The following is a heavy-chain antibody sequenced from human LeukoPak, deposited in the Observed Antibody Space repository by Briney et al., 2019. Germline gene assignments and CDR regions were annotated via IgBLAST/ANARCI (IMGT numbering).Heavy chain of an antibody. CDR2: IKTKADNYAT. CDR3: TQPAYYYNVDV. V-gene: IGHV3-73*01. Sequence: PGGSLRLSCSASGLTFSVSAIHWVRQASGKGLEWVGRIKTKADNYATAYAASVKGRFTISRDDSTNTAYLQMNSLKTEDTAVYYCTQPAYYYNVDVWGKGTTVTVSS. J-gene: IGHJ6*04. D-gene: IGHD6-25*01. CDR1: GLTFSVSA.